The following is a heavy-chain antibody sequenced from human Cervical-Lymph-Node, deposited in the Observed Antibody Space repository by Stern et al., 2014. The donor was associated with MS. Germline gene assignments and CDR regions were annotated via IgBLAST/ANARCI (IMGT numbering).Heavy chain of an antibody. CDR3: ARGRRYSSGWYYFDY. V-gene: IGHV4-34*01. CDR2: INHSGST. CDR1: GGSFSGYY. D-gene: IGHD6-19*01. Sequence: QVQLQQWGAGLLKPSETLSLTCAVYGGSFSGYYWSWIRQPPGKGLEWIGEINHSGSTNYNPSLKSRVTISVDTSKNQFSRKLSSVTAEDTAVYYCARGRRYSSGWYYFDYWGQGTLVTVSS. J-gene: IGHJ4*02.